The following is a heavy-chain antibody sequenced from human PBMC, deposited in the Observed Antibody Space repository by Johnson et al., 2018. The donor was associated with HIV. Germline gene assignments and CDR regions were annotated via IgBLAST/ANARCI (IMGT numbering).Heavy chain of an antibody. D-gene: IGHD5-18*01. CDR3: AGDGPRGGYGAFDI. V-gene: IGHV3-33*08. CDR1: GFTFSSYA. J-gene: IGHJ3*02. CDR2: IRYDGSNT. Sequence: QVQLVESGGGVVQPGRSLRLSCAASGFTFSSYAMHWVRQAPGKGLEWVAVIRYDGSNTYYGDSMKGRLTISRDNSKNTLFLQMNSLRAEDTALDYCAGDGPRGGYGAFDIWGQGTMVTVSS.